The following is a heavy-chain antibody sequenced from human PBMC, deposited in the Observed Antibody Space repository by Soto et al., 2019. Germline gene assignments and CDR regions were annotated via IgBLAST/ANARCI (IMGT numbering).Heavy chain of an antibody. CDR2: ISAYNGNT. CDR1: GYTFTNYG. CDR3: ARTNYDFWSGSGVGMDV. J-gene: IGHJ6*02. V-gene: IGHV1-18*01. D-gene: IGHD3-3*01. Sequence: VPVKVSCKAPGYTFTNYGISWARQAPGQGLEWMGWISAYNGNTKYAQKLQGRVTMTTDTSTSTAYMELRSLRSDDTAVYYCARTNYDFWSGSGVGMDVWGQGTTVTVSS.